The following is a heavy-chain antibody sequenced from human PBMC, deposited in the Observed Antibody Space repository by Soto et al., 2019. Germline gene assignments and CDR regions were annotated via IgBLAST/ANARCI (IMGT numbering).Heavy chain of an antibody. V-gene: IGHV3-33*01. D-gene: IGHD6-13*01. CDR1: GFTFSSYS. Sequence: GGSLRLSCAASGFTFSSYSMHWVRQAPGKGLEWVAVIWYDGSNKYYADSVKGRFTISRDNSKNTLYLQMNSLRAEDTAVYYCARDIAAAGDNWFDPWGQGTLVTVSS. CDR3: ARDIAAAGDNWFDP. CDR2: IWYDGSNK. J-gene: IGHJ5*02.